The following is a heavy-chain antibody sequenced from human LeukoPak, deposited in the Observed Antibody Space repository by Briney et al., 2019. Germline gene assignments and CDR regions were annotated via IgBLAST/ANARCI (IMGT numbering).Heavy chain of an antibody. Sequence: TVSGGSISSYYWGWIRQPPGKGLEWIGYIYASGSTNSNPSLKSRVTISVGTSKNQFSLKLTSVTAADTAVYYCARYDLGGGAFDIWGQGTMVTVSS. J-gene: IGHJ3*02. V-gene: IGHV4-4*09. D-gene: IGHD3-16*01. CDR2: IYASGST. CDR3: ARYDLGGGAFDI. CDR1: GGSISSYY.